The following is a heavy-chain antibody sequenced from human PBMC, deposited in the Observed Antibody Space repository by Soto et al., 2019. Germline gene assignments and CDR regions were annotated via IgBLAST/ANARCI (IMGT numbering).Heavy chain of an antibody. J-gene: IGHJ5*02. CDR3: ARDLPVRFGANHNWFDP. Sequence: GASVKVSCKASGGTFSSYTISWVRQAPGQEHEWMGRIIPNLSIANYAQKLKGRVTMTADKSTSTANMELSSLRSWDRAVYYCARDLPVRFGANHNWFDPWGQGTLVTVSS. D-gene: IGHD3-10*01. CDR1: GGTFSSYT. V-gene: IGHV1-69*04. CDR2: IIPNLSIA.